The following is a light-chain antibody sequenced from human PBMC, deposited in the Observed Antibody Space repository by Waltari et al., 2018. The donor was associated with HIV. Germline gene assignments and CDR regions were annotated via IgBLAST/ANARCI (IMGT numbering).Light chain of an antibody. J-gene: IGLJ3*02. V-gene: IGLV3-19*01. CDR2: GKN. Sequence: SSELTQDPAVSVALGQTVRITCQGDSLRSYYASWYQQKPGQAPVLVIYGKNNRPSGIPDRFSGSSSGNTASLTITGAQAEDGADYYCNSRDSSGNQVFGGGTKLTVL. CDR3: NSRDSSGNQV. CDR1: SLRSYY.